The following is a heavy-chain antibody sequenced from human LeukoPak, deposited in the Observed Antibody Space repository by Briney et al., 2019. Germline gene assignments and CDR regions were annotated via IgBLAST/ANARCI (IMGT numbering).Heavy chain of an antibody. CDR2: IRYDGSNK. V-gene: IGHV3-30*02. CDR1: GFTFSSYG. J-gene: IGHJ4*02. D-gene: IGHD3-3*01. CDR3: AKEARAAIFGVVMDFDY. Sequence: GGSLRLSCAASGFTFSSYGMHWVRQAPGKGLEWVAFIRYDGSNKYYADSVKGRFTTSRDNSKNTLYLQTNSLRAEDTAVYYCAKEARAAIFGVVMDFDYWGQGTLVTVSS.